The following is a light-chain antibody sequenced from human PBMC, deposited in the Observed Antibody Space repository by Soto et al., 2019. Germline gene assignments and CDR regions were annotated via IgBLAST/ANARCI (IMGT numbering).Light chain of an antibody. CDR3: QAWDSSTGV. J-gene: IGLJ1*01. CDR1: KLGDTY. CDR2: QDS. V-gene: IGLV3-1*01. Sequence: SYELTQPHSVSVSPGQTASITCSGDKLGDTYACWYQQKPGQSPVLVIYQDSKRPSGIPERFSGSNSGNTATLTISGTQAMDEADYYCQAWDSSTGVFGTGTQLTVL.